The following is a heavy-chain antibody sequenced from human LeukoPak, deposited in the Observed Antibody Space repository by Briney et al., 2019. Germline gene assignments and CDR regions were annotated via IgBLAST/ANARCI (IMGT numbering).Heavy chain of an antibody. CDR3: ARDPSGLLWFGEFQNWFDP. V-gene: IGHV1-69*05. Sequence: SVKVSCKASGGTFSSYAISWVRQAPGQGLEWMGRIIPIFGTANYAQKFQGRVTITTDESTSTAYMELSGLRSEDTAVHYCARDPSGLLWFGEFQNWFDPWGQGTLVTVSS. D-gene: IGHD3-10*01. J-gene: IGHJ5*02. CDR1: GGTFSSYA. CDR2: IIPIFGTA.